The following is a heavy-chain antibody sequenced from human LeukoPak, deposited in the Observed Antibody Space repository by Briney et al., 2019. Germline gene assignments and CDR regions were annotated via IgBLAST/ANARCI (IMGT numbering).Heavy chain of an antibody. Sequence: GGSLRLSCAVSGFTFSTYAMSWVRQAPGKGLEWVSAITGSGGSTYYADSVRGRFTISRDNSKNTLYLQMDSLRVEDTALYYCAKGVVPAAANWFHPWGQGTLVTVSS. J-gene: IGHJ5*02. D-gene: IGHD2-2*01. CDR1: GFTFSTYA. CDR2: ITGSGGST. CDR3: AKGVVPAAANWFHP. V-gene: IGHV3-23*01.